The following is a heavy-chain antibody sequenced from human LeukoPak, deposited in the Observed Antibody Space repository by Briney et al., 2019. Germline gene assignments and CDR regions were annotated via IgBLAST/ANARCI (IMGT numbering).Heavy chain of an antibody. CDR2: IKQDGSGD. Sequence: PGGSLRLSCAASGFTFSSYWMTWVRQAPGKGLEWVANIKQDGSGDYYVDSVQGRFTISRDNAKNSLYLQMNSLRAEDTALYYCARVRGGLVPTAMGLDYWGQGTLVTVSS. CDR1: GFTFSSYW. J-gene: IGHJ4*02. CDR3: ARVRGGLVPTAMGLDY. V-gene: IGHV3-7*01. D-gene: IGHD2-2*01.